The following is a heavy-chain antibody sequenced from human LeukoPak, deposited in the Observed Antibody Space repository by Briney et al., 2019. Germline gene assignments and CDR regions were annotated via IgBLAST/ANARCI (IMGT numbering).Heavy chain of an antibody. V-gene: IGHV3-30-3*02. CDR2: ISYDGSNK. Sequence: PGGSLRLSCAASGFTFSSYAMHWVRQAPGKGLEWVAVISYDGSNKYYADSVKGRFTISRDNSKNTLYLQMNSLRAEDTAVYYCAKSIKRATFDYWGQGTLVTVSS. J-gene: IGHJ4*02. D-gene: IGHD5-12*01. CDR3: AKSIKRATFDY. CDR1: GFTFSSYA.